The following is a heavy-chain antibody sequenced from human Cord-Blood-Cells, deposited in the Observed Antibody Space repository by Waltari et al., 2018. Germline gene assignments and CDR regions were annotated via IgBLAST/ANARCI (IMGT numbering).Heavy chain of an antibody. V-gene: IGHV1-69*06. J-gene: IGHJ5*02. CDR2: SIPFFGKA. Sequence: QVQLVQSGAEVKKPGSSVKVSCKASGGTFSSYAISWVRQAPGQGLEWRGGSIPFFGKANYAQKFQGRVTITADKSTSTAYMELSSLRSEDTAVYYCARGPYDFWSGSPGWFDPWGQGTLVTVSS. CDR1: GGTFSSYA. D-gene: IGHD3-3*01. CDR3: ARGPYDFWSGSPGWFDP.